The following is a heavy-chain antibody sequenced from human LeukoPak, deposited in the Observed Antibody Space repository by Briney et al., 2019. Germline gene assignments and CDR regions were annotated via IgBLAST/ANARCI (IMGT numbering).Heavy chain of an antibody. CDR2: ISSSGSTI. J-gene: IGHJ5*02. Sequence: GGSLRLSCAASGFTFSSYEMNWVRQAPGKGLEWVSYISSSGSTIYYADSVKGRFTISRDNAKNSLYLQMNSLRAEDTAVYYCAKGVATVVTNWFDPWGQGTLVTVSS. D-gene: IGHD4-23*01. CDR3: AKGVATVVTNWFDP. V-gene: IGHV3-48*03. CDR1: GFTFSSYE.